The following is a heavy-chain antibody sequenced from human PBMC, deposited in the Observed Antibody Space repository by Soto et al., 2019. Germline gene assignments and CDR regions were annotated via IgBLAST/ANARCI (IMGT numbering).Heavy chain of an antibody. CDR2: IHPSGQPI. Sequence: GGSLRLSCAVSGFTFSSSEMYWVRQAPGKGLEWISYIHPSGQPIFYADSVKGRFTISRDNANNSLFLQMNGLRAEDTAVYYCARRASRWGQGTMVTASS. D-gene: IGHD1-26*01. CDR3: ARRASR. J-gene: IGHJ3*01. V-gene: IGHV3-48*03. CDR1: GFTFSSSE.